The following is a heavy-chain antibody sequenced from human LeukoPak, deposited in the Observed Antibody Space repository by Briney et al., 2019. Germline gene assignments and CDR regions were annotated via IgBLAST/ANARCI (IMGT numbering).Heavy chain of an antibody. CDR1: GYTFTGYY. J-gene: IGHJ4*02. D-gene: IGHD6-19*01. CDR2: INPNSGGT. Sequence: ASVKVSCKASGYTFTGYYMHWVRQAPGQGLEWMGWINPNSGGTNYAQKFQGRVTMTRDTSISTAYMELSRLRSDDTAVYYCARGEAGIAVAGMFTIDYWGQGTLVTVSS. CDR3: ARGEAGIAVAGMFTIDY. V-gene: IGHV1-2*02.